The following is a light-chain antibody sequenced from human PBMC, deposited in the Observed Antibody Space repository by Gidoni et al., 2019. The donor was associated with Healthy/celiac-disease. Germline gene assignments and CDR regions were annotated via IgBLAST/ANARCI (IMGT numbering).Light chain of an antibody. J-gene: IGKJ2*01. CDR3: QQYDNLPPYT. CDR1: QDISKY. CDR2: DES. Sequence: DIQMTQSTSSLSASVGDRVTINCQDSQDISKYLNWYQQKPGQDPKLLIYDESNLETGVPSRFSGSGSVTDFTFTISCWQHEDIVTYYCQQYDNLPPYTFGQGTKLEIK. V-gene: IGKV1-33*01.